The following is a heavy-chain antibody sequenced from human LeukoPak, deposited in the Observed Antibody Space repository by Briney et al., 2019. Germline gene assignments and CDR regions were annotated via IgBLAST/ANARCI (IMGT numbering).Heavy chain of an antibody. CDR3: ASSRYDFWSGTPMGWAFDI. CDR2: ISYDGSNK. V-gene: IGHV3-30*14. CDR1: GFTFSSYA. Sequence: GRSLRLSCAASGFTFSSYAMHWVRQAPGKGLEWVAVISYDGSNKYYADSVKGRFTISRDNSKNTLYLQMNSLRAEDTAVYYCASSRYDFWSGTPMGWAFDIWGQGTMVTVSS. D-gene: IGHD3-3*01. J-gene: IGHJ3*02.